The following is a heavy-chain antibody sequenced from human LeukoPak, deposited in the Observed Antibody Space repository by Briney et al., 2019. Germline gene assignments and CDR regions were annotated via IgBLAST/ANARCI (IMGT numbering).Heavy chain of an antibody. V-gene: IGHV3-53*01. CDR2: IYSGGST. D-gene: IGHD2-21*01. CDR1: GFTVSSNY. CDR3: ARDHPPLAYCGGDCYSDY. J-gene: IGHJ4*02. Sequence: GGSLRLSCAASGFTVSSNYMSWVRQAPGKGLEWVSVIYSGGSTYYADSVKGRFTISRDNAKNSLYLQMNSLRAEDTAVYYCARDHPPLAYCGGDCYSDYWGQGTLVTVSS.